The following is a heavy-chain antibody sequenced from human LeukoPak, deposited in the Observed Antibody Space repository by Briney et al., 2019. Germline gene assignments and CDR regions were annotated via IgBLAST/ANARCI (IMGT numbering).Heavy chain of an antibody. J-gene: IGHJ5*02. CDR1: GGSISSYY. D-gene: IGHD6-13*01. CDR2: IYTSGST. Sequence: SETLSLTCTVSGGSISSYYWSWIRQPAGKGLEWIGRIYTSGSTNYNPSLKSRVTMSVDTSKNQFSLKLSSVTAADTAVYYCARGKTGYSSTHFDPWGQGTLVTVSS. CDR3: ARGKTGYSSTHFDP. V-gene: IGHV4-4*07.